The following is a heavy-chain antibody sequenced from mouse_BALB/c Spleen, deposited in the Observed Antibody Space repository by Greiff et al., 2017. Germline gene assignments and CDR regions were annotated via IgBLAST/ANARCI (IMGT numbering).Heavy chain of an antibody. V-gene: IGHV7-3*02. CDR1: GFTFTDYY. CDR3: ARHKILPYYYTLDY. J-gene: IGHJ4*01. CDR2: IRNKANGYTT. D-gene: IGHD1-1*01. Sequence: EVKLVESGGGLVQPGGSLRLSCATSGFTFTDYYMSWVRQPPGQALEWLGFIRNKANGYTTEYSASVKGRFTISTDNAKNTLYLQMSSLKSEDTAMYYYARHKILPYYYTLDYWGQGTSVTVST.